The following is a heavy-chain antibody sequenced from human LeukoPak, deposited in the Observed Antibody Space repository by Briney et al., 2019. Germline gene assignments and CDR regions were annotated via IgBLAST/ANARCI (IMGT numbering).Heavy chain of an antibody. CDR3: AKHIAFDY. CDR1: GFTFSSYG. V-gene: IGHV3-30*18. J-gene: IGHJ4*02. CDR2: ISYDGSNK. Sequence: GGSLRLSCAASGFTFSSYGMHWARQAPGKGLEWVAVISYDGSNKYYADSVKGRFTISRDNSKNTLYLQMNSLRAEDTAVYYCAKHIAFDYWGQGTLVTVSS. D-gene: IGHD2-21*01.